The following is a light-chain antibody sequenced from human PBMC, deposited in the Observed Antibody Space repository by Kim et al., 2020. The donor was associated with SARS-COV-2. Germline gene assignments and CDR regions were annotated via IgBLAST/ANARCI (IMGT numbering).Light chain of an antibody. V-gene: IGLV2-14*04. CDR3: TSYTTSTTVV. J-gene: IGLJ1*01. CDR2: DVT. Sequence: GQSVTISCTGTSSDIGGYNYVSWYQQSPGKTPKLILYDVTNRASGVSNRFSGSKSGNTASLAISGLQAEDEGDYYCTSYTTSTTVVFGTGTKVTVL. CDR1: SSDIGGYNY.